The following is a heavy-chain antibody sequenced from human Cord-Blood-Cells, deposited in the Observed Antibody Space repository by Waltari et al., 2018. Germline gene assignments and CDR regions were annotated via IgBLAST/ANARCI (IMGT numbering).Heavy chain of an antibody. D-gene: IGHD3-10*01. CDR3: ARDGSGRTTMVRGEDAFDI. Sequence: QVQLVQSGAEVKKPGASVKVSCKASGYTFTGYYMHWVRQAPGQGLEWMGWNNPTSGGTNYAQKFQGWVTMTRDTSISTAYMELSRLRSDDTAVYYCARDGSGRTTMVRGEDAFDIWGQGTMVTVSS. CDR2: NNPTSGGT. J-gene: IGHJ3*02. V-gene: IGHV1-2*04. CDR1: GYTFTGYY.